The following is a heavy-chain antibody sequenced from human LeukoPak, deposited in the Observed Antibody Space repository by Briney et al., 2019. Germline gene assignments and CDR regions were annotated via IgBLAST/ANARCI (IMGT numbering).Heavy chain of an antibody. J-gene: IGHJ5*02. Sequence: ASVKVSCKASGYTFTSYAMHWVRQAPGQRLEWMGWINAGNGNTKYSQKFQGRVTITRDTSASTAYMELSSLRSEDTAVYYCARSVPYCGGDCYHNWFDPWGQGTLVTVSS. V-gene: IGHV1-3*01. CDR3: ARSVPYCGGDCYHNWFDP. CDR2: INAGNGNT. CDR1: GYTFTSYA. D-gene: IGHD2-21*02.